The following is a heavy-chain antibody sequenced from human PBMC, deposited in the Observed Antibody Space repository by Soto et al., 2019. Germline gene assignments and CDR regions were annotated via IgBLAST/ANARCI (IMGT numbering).Heavy chain of an antibody. J-gene: IGHJ6*02. D-gene: IGHD1-26*01. CDR1: GFTFDDYT. V-gene: IGHV3-9*01. CDR3: AKDVGRGVLTSSGYYYGMDV. CDR2: ISWNSGTI. Sequence: EVQLVESGGGLVQPGRSLRLSCAASGFTFDDYTMHWVRQGPGKGLEWVSGISWNSGTIGYADSVKGRFTVSRDNARNSLYLQMDSLRVEDTALYYCAKDVGRGVLTSSGYYYGMDVWGQGTTVTVSS.